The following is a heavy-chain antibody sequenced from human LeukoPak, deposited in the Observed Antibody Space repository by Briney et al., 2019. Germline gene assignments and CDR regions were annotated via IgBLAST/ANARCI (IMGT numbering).Heavy chain of an antibody. J-gene: IGHJ4*02. D-gene: IGHD6-19*01. Sequence: SETLSLTCNVSGVSISSGTYYWTWIRQPAGKGLEWIGRIYTSGSTNYNPSLRSRVTISVDTSKNQFSLKLSSVTAADTAVYFCARVRAVAGTPFDYWGQGTLVTVSS. CDR2: IYTSGST. V-gene: IGHV4-61*02. CDR1: GVSISSGTYY. CDR3: ARVRAVAGTPFDY.